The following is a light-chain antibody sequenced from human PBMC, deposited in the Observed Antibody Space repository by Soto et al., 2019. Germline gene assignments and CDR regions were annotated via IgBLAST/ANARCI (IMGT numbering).Light chain of an antibody. CDR3: QQYNNWPPIT. CDR2: GAS. CDR1: QSVSRSY. V-gene: IGKV3-20*01. Sequence: IVLTQSPGTLPLSPGARATLSCRASQSVSRSYLAWYEQEPGQAPRLLIYGASSRATGIPDRFSGSGSGTDFTLTISSLQSEDFAVYYCQQYNNWPPITFGQRTRLEI. J-gene: IGKJ5*01.